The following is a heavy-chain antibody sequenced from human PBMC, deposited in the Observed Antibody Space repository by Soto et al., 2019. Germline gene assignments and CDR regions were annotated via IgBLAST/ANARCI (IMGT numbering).Heavy chain of an antibody. CDR2: FDPEDGET. CDR1: GYTLTELS. V-gene: IGHV1-24*01. D-gene: IGHD2-2*01. Sequence: GASVKVSCKVSGYTLTELSMHWVRQAPGKGLEWMGGFDPEDGETIYAQKFQGRVTMTEDTSTDTAYMELSSLRSEDTAVYYCATMRIVVVTAASGNWFDTWGQGTLVTVSS. CDR3: ATMRIVVVTAASGNWFDT. J-gene: IGHJ5*02.